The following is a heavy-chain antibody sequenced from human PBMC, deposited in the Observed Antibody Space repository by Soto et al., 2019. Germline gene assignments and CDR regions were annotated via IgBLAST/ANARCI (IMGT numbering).Heavy chain of an antibody. V-gene: IGHV3-66*01. Sequence: GGSLRLSCAVSGFTVSSNYMSWVRQAPGKGLEWVSVIYSGGSTYYADSVKGRFTISRDNSKNTLYLQMNSLRAEDTAVYYCSRDRPGPHHYFDDRGQGIMVTGSS. CDR3: SRDRPGPHHYFDD. D-gene: IGHD6-6*01. CDR1: GFTVSSNY. J-gene: IGHJ4*02. CDR2: IYSGGST.